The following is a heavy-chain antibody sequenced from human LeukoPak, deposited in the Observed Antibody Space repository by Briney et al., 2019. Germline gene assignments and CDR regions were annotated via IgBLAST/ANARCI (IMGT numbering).Heavy chain of an antibody. J-gene: IGHJ4*02. CDR3: AKDGLYYDGSEHVYYFDS. D-gene: IGHD3-22*01. Sequence: GGSLRLSCAASGFTFSRSAMSWVRQAPGKGLEYVSSIIYSGGATYYADSVKGRFTISRDNSKNTVYLQMHSLRAEDTALYYCAKDGLYYDGSEHVYYFDSWGQGTLVTVSS. CDR1: GFTFSRSA. CDR2: IIYSGGAT. V-gene: IGHV3-23*01.